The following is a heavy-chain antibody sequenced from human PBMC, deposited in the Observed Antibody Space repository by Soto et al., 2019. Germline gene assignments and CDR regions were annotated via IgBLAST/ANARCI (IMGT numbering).Heavy chain of an antibody. J-gene: IGHJ4*02. D-gene: IGHD3-10*01. CDR3: ARVGGFGATTIDE. Sequence: PSETLSLTCTVSGGSISSGGYYWSWIRQHPGKGLEWIGYIYYSGSTYYNPSLKSRVTISVDTSKNQFSLKLSSVTAADTAVYYCARVGGFGATTIDEWGQGTLVTVSS. CDR1: GGSISSGGYY. V-gene: IGHV4-31*03. CDR2: IYYSGST.